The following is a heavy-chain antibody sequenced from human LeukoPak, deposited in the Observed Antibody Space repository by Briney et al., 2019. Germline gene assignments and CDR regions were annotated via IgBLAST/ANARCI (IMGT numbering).Heavy chain of an antibody. V-gene: IGHV4-30-4*01. CDR2: IYYSGTT. D-gene: IGHD3-10*01. J-gene: IGHJ4*02. CDR1: GGSIISGDYY. CDR3: ARARLLWFGEFLH. Sequence: SETLSLTCTVSGGSIISGDYYWSWIRQPPGKGLEWIGYIYYSGTTYYSPSLKSRLTISIDTSKNQFSLKLTSVTAADTAVYYCARARLLWFGEFLHWGQGTLVTVSS.